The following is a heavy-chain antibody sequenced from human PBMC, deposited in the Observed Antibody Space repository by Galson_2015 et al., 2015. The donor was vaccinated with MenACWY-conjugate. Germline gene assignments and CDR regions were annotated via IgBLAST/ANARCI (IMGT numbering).Heavy chain of an antibody. CDR2: INVGSGTT. Sequence: SVKVSCKASGSTFSNYAMHWLRQAPGQRLEYMGWINVGSGTTRSSQKFQDRVTIITDTSANTAYMELSSLRSEDTAVYYCAIHSSSWYYYYLDVWGNGTTVTVSS. V-gene: IGHV1-3*01. CDR1: GSTFSNYA. CDR3: AIHSSSWYYYYLDV. D-gene: IGHD6-13*01. J-gene: IGHJ6*03.